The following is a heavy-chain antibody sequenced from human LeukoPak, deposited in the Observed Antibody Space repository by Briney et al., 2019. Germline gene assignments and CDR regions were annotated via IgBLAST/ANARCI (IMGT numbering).Heavy chain of an antibody. CDR2: INPNSGGA. Sequence: ASVKVSCKAFEYTFIGYYMHWVRQAPGQGPEWMRRINPNSGGAIYAQKFHDRVTMTRDTSISTAYMELNRLRSDDTAVYYCVRDRGVWAFDVWGQGTMVTVSS. CDR3: VRDRGVWAFDV. J-gene: IGHJ3*01. CDR1: EYTFIGYY. V-gene: IGHV1-2*02. D-gene: IGHD3-10*01.